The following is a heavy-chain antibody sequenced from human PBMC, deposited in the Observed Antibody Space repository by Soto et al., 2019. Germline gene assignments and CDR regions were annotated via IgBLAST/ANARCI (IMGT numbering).Heavy chain of an antibody. CDR1: GGCISNFY. D-gene: IGHD5-18*01. V-gene: IGHV4-59*01. CDR3: ATELRGYSYGYDAFDI. CDR2: ISYSGST. J-gene: IGHJ3*02. Sequence: ETLSVTCTVSGGCISNFYWGWIRHPPGKGLEWMGYISYSGSTNYNPSLKSRITISVDTSKNQFSLKLTSVTAADAAVYYCATELRGYSYGYDAFDIWGQGTMVTVSS.